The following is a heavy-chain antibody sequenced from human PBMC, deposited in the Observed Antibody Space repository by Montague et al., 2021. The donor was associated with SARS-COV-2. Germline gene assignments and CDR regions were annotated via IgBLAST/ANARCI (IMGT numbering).Heavy chain of an antibody. Sequence: SLRLSCSASGFTFSSHPMHWVRQAPGNGLEWVAVISFDGSSKYYXDSMKGRLTISRDNSKNTLFLQMNSLRVEDTAVYYCARGRQWLVLGQVDYWGQGTLGTVAS. J-gene: IGHJ4*02. CDR3: ARGRQWLVLGQVDY. CDR1: GFTFSSHP. V-gene: IGHV3-30*04. CDR2: ISFDGSSK. D-gene: IGHD3-22*01.